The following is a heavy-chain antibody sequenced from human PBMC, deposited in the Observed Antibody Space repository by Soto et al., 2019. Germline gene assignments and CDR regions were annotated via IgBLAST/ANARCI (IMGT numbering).Heavy chain of an antibody. CDR2: ITSSRSNT. V-gene: IGHV3-NL1*01. D-gene: IGHD3-10*01. CDR1: GFTFSSYG. J-gene: IGHJ4*02. CDR3: ATYITMVRVRLDLEY. Sequence: PGGSLRLSCATSGFTFSSYGMHWVRQAPGKGLEWVSFITSSRSNTYYADSVKGRFTSSRDNSKNTLYLQMNSLRAEDTAVYYCATYITMVRVRLDLEYWGQGTLVTVSS.